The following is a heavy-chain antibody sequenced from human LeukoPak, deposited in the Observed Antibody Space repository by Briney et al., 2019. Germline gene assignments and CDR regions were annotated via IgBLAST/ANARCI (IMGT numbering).Heavy chain of an antibody. Sequence: SETRSLTSTVSGGSISSYYWSWIRQPAGKGLEWIGRIYTSGSTNYNPSLKSRVTMSVDTSKNQFSLKLSSVTAADTAVYYCARVWSPILGTGSYFDYWGQGTLVTVSS. CDR2: IYTSGST. J-gene: IGHJ4*02. V-gene: IGHV4-4*07. D-gene: IGHD7-27*01. CDR3: ARVWSPILGTGSYFDY. CDR1: GGSISSYY.